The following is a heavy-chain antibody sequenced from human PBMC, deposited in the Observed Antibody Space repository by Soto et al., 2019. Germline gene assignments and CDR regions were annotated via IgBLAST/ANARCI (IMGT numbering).Heavy chain of an antibody. D-gene: IGHD3-3*01. CDR2: INPSGGST. CDR3: ARDSITIFGVVTPSYYYGMDV. J-gene: IGHJ6*02. Sequence: ASVKVSCKASGYTFTSYYMLWVRQAPGQGLEWMGIINPSGGSTSYAQKFQGRVTMTRDTSTSTVYMELGSLRSEDTAVYYCARDSITIFGVVTPSYYYGMDVWGQGTTVTVSS. CDR1: GYTFTSYY. V-gene: IGHV1-46*01.